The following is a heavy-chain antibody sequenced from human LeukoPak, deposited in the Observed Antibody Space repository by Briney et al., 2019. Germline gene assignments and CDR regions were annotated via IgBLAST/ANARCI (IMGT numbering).Heavy chain of an antibody. CDR3: TTDHVEYSGYDLTYYFDY. CDR2: IKSKTDGGTT. J-gene: IGHJ4*02. CDR1: GFTFSNAW. Sequence: GGSLSLSCAASGFTFSNAWMSWVRQAPGKGLEWVGRIKSKTDGGTTDYAAPVKGRFTISRDDSKNTLYLQMNRLKTEDTAVYYCTTDHVEYSGYDLTYYFDYWGQGTLVTVSS. V-gene: IGHV3-15*01. D-gene: IGHD5-12*01.